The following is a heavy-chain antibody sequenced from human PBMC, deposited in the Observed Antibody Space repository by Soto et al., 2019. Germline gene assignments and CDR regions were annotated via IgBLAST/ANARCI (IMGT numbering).Heavy chain of an antibody. Sequence: QVQLVQSGAEVRNPGASVKVSCKAFGYTFTSYYIYWVRQAPGQGLEWMGIIDPSGGSTNYALKLQDRVTMTRDTSTSTVYMELSSLRSEDTAVYYCARRSAMAAAENYFDYWGRGTLVTVSS. CDR2: IDPSGGST. J-gene: IGHJ4*02. V-gene: IGHV1-46*01. D-gene: IGHD6-13*01. CDR3: ARRSAMAAAENYFDY. CDR1: GYTFTSYY.